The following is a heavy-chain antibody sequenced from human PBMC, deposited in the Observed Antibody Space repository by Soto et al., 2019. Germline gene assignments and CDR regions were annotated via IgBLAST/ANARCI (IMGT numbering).Heavy chain of an antibody. CDR1: GFSLSTSGVG. Sequence: QITLKESGPTLVKPTQTLTLTCTFSGFSLSTSGVGVGWINQPPGKALEWLALIYWDDDKRYSPSLKRRLTITKNTCKNQVVLTTTNMGPVDTATYYRAHQARDGCPLEYWCQGTLVTVSS. V-gene: IGHV2-5*02. D-gene: IGHD6-19*01. J-gene: IGHJ4*02. CDR3: AHQARDGCPLEY. CDR2: IYWDDDK.